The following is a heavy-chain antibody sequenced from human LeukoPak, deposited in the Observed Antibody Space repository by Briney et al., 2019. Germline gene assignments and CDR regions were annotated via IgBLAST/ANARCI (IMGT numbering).Heavy chain of an antibody. Sequence: PGGSLRLSCAASGFTFDDYTMHWVRQAPGKGLEWVSLISWDGGSTYYADSVKGRFTISRDNNKNSLYLQMSSLRTEDTALYYYAKARYCSSTSCPDNWFDPWGQGTLVTVSS. CDR3: AKARYCSSTSCPDNWFDP. CDR1: GFTFDDYT. CDR2: ISWDGGST. J-gene: IGHJ5*02. D-gene: IGHD2-2*01. V-gene: IGHV3-43*01.